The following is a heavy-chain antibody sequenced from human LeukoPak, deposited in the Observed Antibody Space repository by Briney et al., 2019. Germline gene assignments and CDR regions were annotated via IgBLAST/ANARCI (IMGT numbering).Heavy chain of an antibody. CDR1: GFTVSSNY. Sequence: PGGSLRLSCAASGFTVSSNYMSWVRQAPGKGLEWVSVIYSGGDTYYADSVKGRFTISRDNSKNTLYLQMNSLRAEDTAVYYCARDGSSSWFYWYFDLWGRGTLVTVSS. D-gene: IGHD6-13*01. J-gene: IGHJ2*01. V-gene: IGHV3-66*01. CDR2: IYSGGDT. CDR3: ARDGSSSWFYWYFDL.